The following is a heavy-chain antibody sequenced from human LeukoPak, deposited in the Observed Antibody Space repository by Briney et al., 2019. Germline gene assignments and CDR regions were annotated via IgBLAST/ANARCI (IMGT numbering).Heavy chain of an antibody. D-gene: IGHD1-7*01. J-gene: IGHJ6*03. CDR1: GGSISSGDYC. CDR2: IYTSGST. V-gene: IGHV4-61*02. Sequence: SQTLSLTCTVSGGSISSGDYCWSWIRQPAGKGLEWIGRIYTSGSTNYNPSLKSRVTISVDTSKNQFSLKLSSVTAADTAVYYCARGGITGTTASGNYYYYYYMDVWGKGTTVTVSS. CDR3: ARGGITGTTASGNYYYYYYMDV.